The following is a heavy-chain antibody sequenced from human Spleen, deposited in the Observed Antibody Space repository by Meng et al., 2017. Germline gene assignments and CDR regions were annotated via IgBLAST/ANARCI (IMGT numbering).Heavy chain of an antibody. V-gene: IGHV4-34*01. J-gene: IGHJ4*02. CDR3: ARGPTTMAHDFDY. CDR2: INHSGST. Sequence: QVQLQQWVAGLLKPSETLSLTGVVSGGSFSDYYWSWIRQPPGKGLEWIGEINHSGSTNYNPSLESRATISVDTSQNNLSLKLSSVTAADSAVYYCARGPTTMAHDFDYWGQGTLVTVSS. CDR1: GGSFSDYY. D-gene: IGHD4-11*01.